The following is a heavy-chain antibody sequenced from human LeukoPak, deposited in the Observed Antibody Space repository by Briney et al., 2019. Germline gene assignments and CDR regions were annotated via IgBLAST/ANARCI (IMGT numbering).Heavy chain of an antibody. J-gene: IGHJ6*02. CDR2: ISSSSSYI. V-gene: IGHV3-21*01. CDR1: GFTFSSYS. D-gene: IGHD6-19*01. Sequence: GGSLRLSCAASGFTFSSYSMNWVRQAPGKGLEWVSSISSSSSYIYYADSVKGRLTISRDNAKNSLYLQMNSLRAEDTAVYYCARDASYLGIAVAGPYYCYGMDVWGQGTTVTVSS. CDR3: ARDASYLGIAVAGPYYCYGMDV.